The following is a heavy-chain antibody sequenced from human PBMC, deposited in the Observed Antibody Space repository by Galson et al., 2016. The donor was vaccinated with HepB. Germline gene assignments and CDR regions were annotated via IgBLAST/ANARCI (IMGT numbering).Heavy chain of an antibody. V-gene: IGHV3-21*01. CDR3: ASEFDLGSGSYPS. CDR1: GFIFSNYH. D-gene: IGHD3-10*01. Sequence: SLRLSCAASGFIFSNYHMNWVRQPPGKGLEWVACVSARRDSRYYSESLKGRFTISRDNAKNSVYLQMNSLGVEDTAMYYCASEFDLGSGSYPSWGQGTLVSVSS. J-gene: IGHJ4*02. CDR2: VSARRDSR.